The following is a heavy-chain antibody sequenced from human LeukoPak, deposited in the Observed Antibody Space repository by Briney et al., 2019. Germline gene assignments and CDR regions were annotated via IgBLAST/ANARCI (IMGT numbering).Heavy chain of an antibody. V-gene: IGHV3-48*01. Sequence: GGSLRLSCAASGFTFSSYWMIWVRQAPGKGLEWVSYISSSSSTIYYADSVKGRFTISRDNAKNSLYLQMNSLRAEDTAVYYCARDDLLRLGELSFDYWGQGTLVTVSS. CDR3: ARDDLLRLGELSFDY. CDR1: GFTFSSYW. D-gene: IGHD3-16*02. J-gene: IGHJ4*02. CDR2: ISSSSSTI.